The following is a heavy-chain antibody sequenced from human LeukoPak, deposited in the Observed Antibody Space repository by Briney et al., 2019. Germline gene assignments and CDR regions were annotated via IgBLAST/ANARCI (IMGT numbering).Heavy chain of an antibody. V-gene: IGHV4-34*01. CDR1: GGSFSGYY. CDR3: ARGTDWSAFDI. Sequence: SPSETLSLTCAVYGGSFSGYYWSWIRQPPGKGLEWIGEINHSGSTNYNPSLKSRVTISVDTSKNQFSLKLSSVTAADTAVYYCARGTDWSAFDIWGQGTMVTVSS. J-gene: IGHJ3*02. D-gene: IGHD3-9*01. CDR2: INHSGST.